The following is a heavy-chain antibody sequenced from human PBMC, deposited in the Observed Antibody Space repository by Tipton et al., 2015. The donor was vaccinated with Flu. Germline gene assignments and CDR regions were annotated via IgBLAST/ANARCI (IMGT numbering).Heavy chain of an antibody. CDR3: SKGQTFGGGYMDV. CDR2: IYYTGTT. D-gene: IGHD3-10*01. V-gene: IGHV4-59*11. J-gene: IGHJ6*03. CDR1: GGSIRSHY. Sequence: TLSLTCTVSGGSIRSHYWSWIRQPPGKGPEWIGYIYYTGTTSYNPSLKSRVTISVDTSKNQFSLKLSSVTAADTAVYYCSKGQTFGGGYMDVWGKGTTVTVSS.